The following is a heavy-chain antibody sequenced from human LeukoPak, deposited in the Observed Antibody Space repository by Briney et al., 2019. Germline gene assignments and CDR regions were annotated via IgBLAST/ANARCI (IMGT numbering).Heavy chain of an antibody. CDR1: GGSISSSSYY. Sequence: SETLSLTCTVSGGSISSSSYYWGWIRQPPGKGLEWIGSIYYSGSTYYNPSLKSRVTISVDTSKNQFSLKLSSVTAADTAVYYCARLDDKNTRGYSYWGQGTLVTVSS. CDR2: IYYSGST. V-gene: IGHV4-39*01. D-gene: IGHD5-18*01. J-gene: IGHJ4*02. CDR3: ARLDDKNTRGYSY.